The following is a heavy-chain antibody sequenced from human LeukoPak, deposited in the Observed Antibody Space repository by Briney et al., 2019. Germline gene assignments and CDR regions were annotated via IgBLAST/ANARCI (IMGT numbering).Heavy chain of an antibody. Sequence: GGSLRLSCAASGFTFSSYAMHWVRQAPGKGLEWVAVISYDGSNKYYADSVKGRFTISRDNSKNTLCLQMNSLRAEDTAVYYCARDSITMIAGAYFDYWGQGTLVTVSS. D-gene: IGHD3-22*01. V-gene: IGHV3-30-3*01. J-gene: IGHJ4*02. CDR1: GFTFSSYA. CDR2: ISYDGSNK. CDR3: ARDSITMIAGAYFDY.